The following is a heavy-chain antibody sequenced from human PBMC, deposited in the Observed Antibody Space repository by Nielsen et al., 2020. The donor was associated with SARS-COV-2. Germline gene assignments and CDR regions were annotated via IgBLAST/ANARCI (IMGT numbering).Heavy chain of an antibody. Sequence: SETLSLTCTVSGGSISSSSYYWGWIRQPPGKGLEWIGSIYYSGSTYYNPSLKSRVTISVDTSKNQFSLQLNSVTPEDTAVYYCARESSYSSGWYYYYYYGMDVWGQGTTVTVSS. V-gene: IGHV4-39*02. CDR2: IYYSGST. CDR3: ARESSYSSGWYYYYYYGMDV. CDR1: GGSISSSSYY. J-gene: IGHJ6*02. D-gene: IGHD6-19*01.